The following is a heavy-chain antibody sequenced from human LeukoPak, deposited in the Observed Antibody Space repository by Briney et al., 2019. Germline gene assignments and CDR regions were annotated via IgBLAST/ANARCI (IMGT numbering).Heavy chain of an antibody. CDR2: IYPGDSDT. V-gene: IGHV5-51*01. D-gene: IGHD4-17*01. Sequence: GVSLKISCKGSGYTFTTYWIGWVRQMPGKGLEWMGNIYPGDSDTRYSPSFQGQVTISADKSTSTAYLQWSSLKASDTAMYYCARLYGDWDYYFYGVDVWGQGTTVTVSS. CDR3: ARLYGDWDYYFYGVDV. CDR1: GYTFTTYW. J-gene: IGHJ6*02.